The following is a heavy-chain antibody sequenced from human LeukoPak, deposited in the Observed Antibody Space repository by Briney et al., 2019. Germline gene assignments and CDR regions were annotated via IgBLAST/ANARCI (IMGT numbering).Heavy chain of an antibody. CDR3: AREAPNRITMVREAPDY. D-gene: IGHD3-10*01. V-gene: IGHV4-34*01. J-gene: IGHJ4*02. CDR1: GGSFSGYY. Sequence: PSETLSLTCAVYGGSFSGYYWSWIRQPPGKGLEWIGEINHSGSTNYNPSLKSRVTISVDTSKNQFSLKLSSVTAADTAVYYCAREAPNRITMVREAPDYWGQGTLVTVSS. CDR2: INHSGST.